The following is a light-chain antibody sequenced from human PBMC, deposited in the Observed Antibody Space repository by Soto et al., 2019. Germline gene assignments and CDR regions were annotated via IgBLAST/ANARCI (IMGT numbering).Light chain of an antibody. V-gene: IGKV1-39*01. J-gene: IGKJ4*01. Sequence: DIHMTQSPFSLSASVGDRVGSTCRASQNITTYVNWYQQKPGKAPKLLIYDASSLESGVPSRFSGSGSGTDFTLTISSLQPEDFATYYCQQSYSTPLTFGGGTKVDIK. CDR2: DAS. CDR3: QQSYSTPLT. CDR1: QNITTY.